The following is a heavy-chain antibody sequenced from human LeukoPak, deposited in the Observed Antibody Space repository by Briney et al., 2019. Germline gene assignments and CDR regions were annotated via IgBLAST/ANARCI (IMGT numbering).Heavy chain of an antibody. J-gene: IGHJ6*03. Sequence: ASVNVSCKASGYTFTSYGISWVRQAPGQGLEWMGWISAYNGNTNYAQKLQGRVTMTTDTSTITAYMELRSLRSDDTAVYYCARVGTMVRGVKGAYYYMDVWGKGTTVTISS. D-gene: IGHD3-10*01. V-gene: IGHV1-18*01. CDR1: GYTFTSYG. CDR2: ISAYNGNT. CDR3: ARVGTMVRGVKGAYYYMDV.